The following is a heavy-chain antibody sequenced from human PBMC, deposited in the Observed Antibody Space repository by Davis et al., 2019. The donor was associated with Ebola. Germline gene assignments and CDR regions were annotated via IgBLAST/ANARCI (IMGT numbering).Heavy chain of an antibody. V-gene: IGHV4-59*12. Sequence: SETLSLTCTVSSGSISSNYWSWIRQPPGKGLEWIGYIYYSGSTNYNPSLKSRVSISVDTSKNQFSLKLSSVTAEDTAVYYCARINSYGDFDYWGQGTLVTVSS. CDR3: ARINSYGDFDY. CDR2: IYYSGST. CDR1: SGSISSNY. J-gene: IGHJ4*02. D-gene: IGHD5-18*01.